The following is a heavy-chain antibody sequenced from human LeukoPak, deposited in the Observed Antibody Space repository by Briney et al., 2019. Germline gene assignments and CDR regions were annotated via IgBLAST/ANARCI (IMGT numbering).Heavy chain of an antibody. J-gene: IGHJ4*02. Sequence: GGSLRLFCGVSGFIFRAYAMRGAREAPGEGLEWVSAFTGSGDDTLHEDSEEGRFTISRDISTHTLYLQMHSERAEDTAVYYCTKYTPAKYYGSGSTFDYWGQGALVTVSS. CDR3: TKYTPAKYYGSGSTFDY. V-gene: IGHV3-23*01. CDR1: GFIFRAYA. D-gene: IGHD3-10*01. CDR2: FTGSGDDT.